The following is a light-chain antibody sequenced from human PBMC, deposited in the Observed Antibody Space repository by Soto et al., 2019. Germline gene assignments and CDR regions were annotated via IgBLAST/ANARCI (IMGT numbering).Light chain of an antibody. Sequence: EIVVTQSPGTLSLSPGERATLSCRASQSVSSSFLAWYQQKPGQAPRLLIYGASTRATGIPARFRGSWSETEFTLTISSLQFEDFAVYYCQHYKTFGQGTKVDIK. J-gene: IGKJ1*01. CDR3: QHYKT. V-gene: IGKV3-15*01. CDR1: QSVSSS. CDR2: GAS.